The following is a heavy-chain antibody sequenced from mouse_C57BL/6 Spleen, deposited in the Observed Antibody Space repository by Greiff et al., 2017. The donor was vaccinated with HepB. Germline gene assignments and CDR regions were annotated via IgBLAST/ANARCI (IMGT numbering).Heavy chain of an antibody. Sequence: QVQLQQSGAELVRPGSSVKLSCKASGYTFTSYWMHWVKQRPIQGLEWIGNIDPSDSETHYNQKFKDKAILTVDKSSSTAYMQLSSLTSEDSAVYDCARAYSNYALYYAMDYWGQGTSVTVAS. CDR1: GYTFTSYW. CDR2: IDPSDSET. D-gene: IGHD2-5*01. CDR3: ARAYSNYALYYAMDY. V-gene: IGHV1-52*01. J-gene: IGHJ4*01.